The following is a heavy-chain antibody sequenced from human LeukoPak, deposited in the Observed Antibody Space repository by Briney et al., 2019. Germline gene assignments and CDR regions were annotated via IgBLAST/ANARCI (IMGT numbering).Heavy chain of an antibody. Sequence: PPETLSLTCSVSGGSLSNDYWSWIRLPPGKGLEWIGYILYSGSANYNPSLSNRATISVDTSKTRFSLRLSSVTAAATAVYCCARDRTGNNWFDPWGQGTLVTVSS. J-gene: IGHJ5*01. CDR2: ILYSGSA. CDR1: GGSLSNDY. V-gene: IGHV4-59*01. CDR3: ARDRTGNNWFDP. D-gene: IGHD1-1*01.